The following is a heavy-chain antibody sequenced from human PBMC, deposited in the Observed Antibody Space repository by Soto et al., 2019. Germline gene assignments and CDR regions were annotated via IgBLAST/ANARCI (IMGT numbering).Heavy chain of an antibody. V-gene: IGHV4-34*01. CDR2: INHSGRT. Sequence: SETLSLTSAVYGGSFSGYYWRWIRQPPGKGLERIGEINHSGRTNYNPSHKSQVTISVDTTKNQFSLKLNYVAAADTAIYYCARQVTGLMGYAYDIWGQGTMVT. CDR1: GGSFSGYY. D-gene: IGHD2-8*02. CDR3: ARQVTGLMGYAYDI. J-gene: IGHJ3*02.